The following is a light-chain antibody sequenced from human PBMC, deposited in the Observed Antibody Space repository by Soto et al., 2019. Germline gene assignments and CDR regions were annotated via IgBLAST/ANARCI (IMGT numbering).Light chain of an antibody. CDR1: SSDVGGYNY. CDR2: DVG. Sequence: QSVLTQPASVSGSPGQSITISCTGTSSDVGGYNYVSWYQHHPGKAPKLMIYDVGNRPSGVSNRFSGSKSGNTASLTISGLQAEDEADYYCSSYTISSTVVSGGGTKLTVL. CDR3: SSYTISSTVV. V-gene: IGLV2-14*03. J-gene: IGLJ2*01.